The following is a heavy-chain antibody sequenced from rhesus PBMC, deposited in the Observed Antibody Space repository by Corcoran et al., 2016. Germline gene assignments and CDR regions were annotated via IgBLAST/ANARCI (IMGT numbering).Heavy chain of an antibody. V-gene: IGHV4-165*01. CDR3: ARVPLVLLTTYFGY. D-gene: IGHD2-2*01. CDR2: ISGSSGST. J-gene: IGHJ4*01. CDR1: GGSFSGYY. Sequence: QVQLQESGPGLVTPSETLSLTCAVSGGSFSGYYWGWIRQPPGKGVGWIGYISGSSGSTDYHPSLKSLVTISTDTSKNQFSLKLSSVTAADTAVYYCARVPLVLLTTYFGYWGQGVLVTVSS.